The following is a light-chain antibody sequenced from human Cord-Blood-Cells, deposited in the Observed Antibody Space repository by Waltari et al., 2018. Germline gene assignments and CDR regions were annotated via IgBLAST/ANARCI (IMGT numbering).Light chain of an antibody. CDR3: QVWDSSSDHWV. CDR1: NIGSKR. V-gene: IGLV3-21*04. J-gene: IGLJ3*02. Sequence: SYVLTQPPSVSVAPGQTARISCGGNNIGSKRVQWYQQKPGQAPVMVIYYDSNRPSGIPERFSGSNSGNTATLTISRVETGDEADYYCQVWDSSSDHWVFGGGTKLTVL. CDR2: YDS.